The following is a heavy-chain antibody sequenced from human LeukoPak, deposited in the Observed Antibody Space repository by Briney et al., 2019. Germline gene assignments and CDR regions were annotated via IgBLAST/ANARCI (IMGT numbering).Heavy chain of an antibody. J-gene: IGHJ5*02. Sequence: ASVKDSCKASGYTFTSYGISWVRQAPGQGLEWMGWIITYNGNTNYAQKFQGRVTMTTDTSTSTAYMEVRSLRSDDTAVYYCARDTKRSRARWENLGFDPWGQGTLVTVSS. CDR3: ARDTKRSRARWENLGFDP. V-gene: IGHV1-18*01. CDR1: GYTFTSYG. D-gene: IGHD1-26*01. CDR2: IITYNGNT.